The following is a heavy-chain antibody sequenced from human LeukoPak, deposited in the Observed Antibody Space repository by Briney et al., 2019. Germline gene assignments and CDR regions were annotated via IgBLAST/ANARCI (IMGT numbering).Heavy chain of an antibody. J-gene: IGHJ4*02. V-gene: IGHV1-69*04. D-gene: IGHD3-22*01. Sequence: SVEVSCKASGDTFSSYAISWVRQAPGQGLEWMGRIIPILGIANYAQKFQGRVTITADKSTSTAYMELSSLRSEDTAVYYCASLIVTPYDSSDYWGQGTLVTVSS. CDR1: GDTFSSYA. CDR2: IIPILGIA. CDR3: ASLIVTPYDSSDY.